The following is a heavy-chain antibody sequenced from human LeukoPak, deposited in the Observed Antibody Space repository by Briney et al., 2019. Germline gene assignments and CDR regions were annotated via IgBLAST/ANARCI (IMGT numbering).Heavy chain of an antibody. CDR3: ARGPYSSGWYSPLPFDY. D-gene: IGHD6-19*01. Sequence: GGSLRLSCAASGFTVSSNYMSWVRQAPGKGLEWVSVIYSGRSTYYADSVKGRFTISRDNSKNTLYLQMNSLRAEDTAVYYCARGPYSSGWYSPLPFDYWGQGTLVTVSS. J-gene: IGHJ4*02. CDR1: GFTVSSNY. CDR2: IYSGRST. V-gene: IGHV3-53*01.